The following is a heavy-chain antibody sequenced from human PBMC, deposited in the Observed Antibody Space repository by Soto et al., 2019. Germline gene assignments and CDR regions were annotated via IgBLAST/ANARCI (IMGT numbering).Heavy chain of an antibody. D-gene: IGHD1-26*01. V-gene: IGHV4-34*01. J-gene: IGHJ5*02. CDR1: GGSFSGYY. CDR2: INHSGST. Sequence: PSETLSLTCAVYGGSFSGYYWSWIRQPPGKGLEWIGEINHSGSTNYNPSLKSRVTISVDTSKNQFSLKLSSVTAADTAVYYCARSRIVRATTSWIDPWGQGTLVTVSS. CDR3: ARSRIVRATTSWIDP.